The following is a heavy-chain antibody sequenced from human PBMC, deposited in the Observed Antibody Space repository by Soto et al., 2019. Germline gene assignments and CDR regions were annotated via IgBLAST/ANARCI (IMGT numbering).Heavy chain of an antibody. J-gene: IGHJ6*02. D-gene: IGHD2-2*01. Sequence: QVQLVQSGAEVKKPGSSVKVSCKASGGTFSSYAISWVRQAPGQGLEWMGGIIPISGTANYAQKFQGRVTMTADESTSTAYMELSSLRSVDTAVYYCARSQGSSTSLEIYYYYYYGMDVWGQRTTVTVSS. CDR2: IIPISGTA. V-gene: IGHV1-69*01. CDR1: GGTFSSYA. CDR3: ARSQGSSTSLEIYYYYYYGMDV.